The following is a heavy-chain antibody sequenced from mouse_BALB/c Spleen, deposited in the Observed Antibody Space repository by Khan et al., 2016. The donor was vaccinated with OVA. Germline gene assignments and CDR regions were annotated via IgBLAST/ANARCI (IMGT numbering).Heavy chain of an antibody. J-gene: IGHJ3*01. Sequence: EVELVESGGDLVEPGGSLKLSCAASGFTFSTYGMSWVRQTPDKRLEWVATISTGGHYTYYPDSVRGRFTISRDNAKNTLYLQMTSLKSEDTAMFYAASLAYYYDSEWFAYWGQGTLVTVSA. D-gene: IGHD1-1*01. CDR1: GFTFSTYG. V-gene: IGHV5-6*01. CDR3: ASLAYYYDSEWFAY. CDR2: ISTGGHYT.